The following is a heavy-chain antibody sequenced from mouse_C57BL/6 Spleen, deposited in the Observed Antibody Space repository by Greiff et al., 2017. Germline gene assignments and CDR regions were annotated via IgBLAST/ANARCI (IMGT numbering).Heavy chain of an antibody. V-gene: IGHV5-9-1*02. Sequence: EVKLQESGEGLVKPGGSLKLSCAASGFTFSSYAMSWVRQTPEMRLEWVAYISSGGDYIYYADTVKGRFTISRDNARNTLYLQMSSLKSEDTAMYYCTREPYYYGSSYPYYFDYWGQGTTLTVSS. D-gene: IGHD1-1*01. CDR2: ISSGGDYI. CDR1: GFTFSSYA. CDR3: TREPYYYGSSYPYYFDY. J-gene: IGHJ2*01.